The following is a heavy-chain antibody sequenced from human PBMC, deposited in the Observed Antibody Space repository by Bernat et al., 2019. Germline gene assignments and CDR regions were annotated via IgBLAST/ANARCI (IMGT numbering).Heavy chain of an antibody. CDR2: ISSSSSYI. Sequence: EVQLVESGGGLVKPGGSLRLSCAASGFTFSSYSMNWVRQAPGKGLEWVSSISSSSSYIYYADSVKGRFTISRDNSKNTLYLQMISLRAEDTAVYYCAKDRDYDFWSGYREAAFDIWGQGTMVTVSS. CDR1: GFTFSSYS. V-gene: IGHV3-21*04. J-gene: IGHJ3*02. D-gene: IGHD3-3*01. CDR3: AKDRDYDFWSGYREAAFDI.